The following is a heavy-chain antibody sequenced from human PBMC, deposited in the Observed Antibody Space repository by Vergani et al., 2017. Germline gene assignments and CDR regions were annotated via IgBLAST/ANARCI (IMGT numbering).Heavy chain of an antibody. CDR2: INHSGST. J-gene: IGHJ6*03. V-gene: IGHV4-34*01. D-gene: IGHD6-13*01. Sequence: QVQLQQWGTGLLKPSETLSLTCAVYGESFSGYYWSWIRQPPGKGLEWIGEINHSGSTNYNPSLKSRVTISVDTSKNQFSLKLSSVTAADTAVYYCARVXRQQLVGYYYYYYYMDVWGKGTTVTVSS. CDR3: ARVXRQQLVGYYYYYYYMDV. CDR1: GESFSGYY.